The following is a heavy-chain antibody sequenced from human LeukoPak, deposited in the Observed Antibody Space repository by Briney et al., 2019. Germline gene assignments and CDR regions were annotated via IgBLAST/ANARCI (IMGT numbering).Heavy chain of an antibody. V-gene: IGHV4-39*07. CDR3: ARGSRRDIVVVPARGSVPDY. D-gene: IGHD2-2*01. Sequence: TSETLSLTCTVSGGSISSSSYYWSWIRQPPGKGLEWIGEINHSGSTNYNPSLKSRVTISVDTSKNQFSLKLNSVTAADTAVYYCARGSRRDIVVVPARGSVPDYWGQGTLVTVSS. CDR2: INHSGST. CDR1: GGSISSSSYY. J-gene: IGHJ4*02.